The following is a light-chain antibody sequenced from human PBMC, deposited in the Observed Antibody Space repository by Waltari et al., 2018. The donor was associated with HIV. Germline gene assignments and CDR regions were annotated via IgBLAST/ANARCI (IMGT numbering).Light chain of an antibody. CDR1: QGINHY. J-gene: IGKJ5*01. V-gene: IGKV1-16*01. CDR2: DAS. CDR3: QQYDHYPIA. Sequence: DIQMTQSPSSLSASVGVRVTITCRATQGINHYLAWFQPQPGQAPKSLIYDASTLQSGVPSRFSGSGSGTDVTRTISSLQHEDFATYYWQQYDHYPIAFGQGTRLEI.